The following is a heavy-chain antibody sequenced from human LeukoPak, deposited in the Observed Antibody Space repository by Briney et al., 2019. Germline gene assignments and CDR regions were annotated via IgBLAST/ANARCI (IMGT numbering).Heavy chain of an antibody. Sequence: SETLSLTCTVSGGSISSYYWSWIRQPPGKGLEWIGYIYYSGSTNYNPSLKSRVTISVDTSKNQFSLKLSSLTAADTAVYYCAGASYDSSGVHWGQGTLVTVSS. V-gene: IGHV4-59*01. CDR3: AGASYDSSGVH. CDR2: IYYSGST. D-gene: IGHD3-22*01. J-gene: IGHJ4*02. CDR1: GGSISSYY.